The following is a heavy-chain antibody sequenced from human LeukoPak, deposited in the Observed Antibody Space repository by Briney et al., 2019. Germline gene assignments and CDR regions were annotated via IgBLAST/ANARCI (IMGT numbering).Heavy chain of an antibody. CDR2: TSSDLNVK. D-gene: IGHD3-10*01. J-gene: IGHJ4*02. Sequence: GGSLRLSCAASGLTFRNYVIHWVRQAPGKGLEWVAVTSSDLNVKLYADSVKGRFTISRDNSRSTLYLQMNSLRPEDTAIYYCAREGYYGSGSPPSLYFDYWGQGTLVTVSS. V-gene: IGHV3-30-3*01. CDR3: AREGYYGSGSPPSLYFDY. CDR1: GLTFRNYV.